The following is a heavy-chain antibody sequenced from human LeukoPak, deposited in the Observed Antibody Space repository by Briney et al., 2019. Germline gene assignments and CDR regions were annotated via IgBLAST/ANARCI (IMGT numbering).Heavy chain of an antibody. D-gene: IGHD6-19*01. CDR2: IYYSGST. Sequence: SETLSLTCTVSGGSISSYYWSWIRQPPGKGLEWIGYIYYSGSTNYNPSLKSRVTISVDTSKNQFSLKLRSVTAADTAVYYCARAGYSSGWFDHWGQGTLVTVSS. CDR1: GGSISSYY. V-gene: IGHV4-59*01. CDR3: ARAGYSSGWFDH. J-gene: IGHJ5*02.